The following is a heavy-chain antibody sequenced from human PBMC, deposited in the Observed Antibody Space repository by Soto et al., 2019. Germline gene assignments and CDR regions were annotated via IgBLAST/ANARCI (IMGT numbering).Heavy chain of an antibody. D-gene: IGHD6-19*01. CDR2: IITMFNTA. V-gene: IGHV1-69*01. CDR3: ARHYPTAVSGAGWFDT. Sequence: QVQLVQSGAEIKKPASSVKVSCKASGGSDVFNNYHVSWVRQAPGQGLEWMGAIITMFNTADYAQRFLGRVTITADEFTRTVYMELTSLTSDDTAVYYCARHYPTAVSGAGWFDTWGQGTLVTVSS. J-gene: IGHJ5*02. CDR1: GGSDVFNNYH.